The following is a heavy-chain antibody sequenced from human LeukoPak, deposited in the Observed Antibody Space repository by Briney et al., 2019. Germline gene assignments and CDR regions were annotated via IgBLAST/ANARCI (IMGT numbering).Heavy chain of an antibody. CDR2: INEDATTI. CDR3: VRDLVFVWAPGDDFDF. CDR1: GFAFSAYW. J-gene: IGHJ4*02. D-gene: IGHD3-16*01. V-gene: IGHV3-74*01. Sequence: GGSLRLSCAASGFAFSAYWMHWVRQAPGKGLEWVARINEDATTISYADSVKGRFIISRDNTKKSLYLQMNNLSAEDTAVYYCVRDLVFVWAPGDDFDFWGQGTLVIVSS.